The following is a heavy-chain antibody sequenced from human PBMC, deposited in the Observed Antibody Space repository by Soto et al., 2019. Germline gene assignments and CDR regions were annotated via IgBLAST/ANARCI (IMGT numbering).Heavy chain of an antibody. J-gene: IGHJ5*02. CDR1: GFSLSTSGVG. V-gene: IGHV2-5*01. D-gene: IGHD3-3*01. CDR2: IYWNDDK. Sequence: QITLKESGPTLVKPTQTLTLTCTFSGFSLSTSGVGVGWIRQPPGKALEWLALIYWNDDKRYSPSLKSRLTITKDTSKNQVVLTMTNMDPVDTATYYCAHRRGFGVVITSSGWFDPWGQGTLVTVSS. CDR3: AHRRGFGVVITSSGWFDP.